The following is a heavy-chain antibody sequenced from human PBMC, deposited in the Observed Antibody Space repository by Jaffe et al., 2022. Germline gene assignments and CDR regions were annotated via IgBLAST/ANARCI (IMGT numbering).Heavy chain of an antibody. CDR2: VNSNGKT. Sequence: QLQLQESGPGLVNPSGTLSLTCTVSGGAISTINEYWGWIRQSPGKGLEWIASVNSNGKTYNNPSLSSRVAISVDASKNKFSLKLNFVTAADTAVYFCARHSGGGLRSIPYWGQGVLVTVSS. J-gene: IGHJ1*01. V-gene: IGHV4-39*01. CDR3: ARHSGGGLRSIPY. CDR1: GGAISTINEY. D-gene: IGHD3-16*01.